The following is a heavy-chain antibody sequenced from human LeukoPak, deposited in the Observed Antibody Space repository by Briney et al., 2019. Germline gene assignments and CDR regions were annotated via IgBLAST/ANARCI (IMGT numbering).Heavy chain of an antibody. D-gene: IGHD3-3*01. CDR2: IYYSGST. V-gene: IGHV4-59*01. CDR1: GGSISSYY. Sequence: SETLSLTCTVSGGSISSYYWSWIRQPPGKGLEWIGYIYYSGSTNYNPSLKSRVTISVDTSRNQFSLKLSSVTAADTAVYYCAAVRANTIFGVVIGSYFQHWGQGTLVTVSS. J-gene: IGHJ1*01. CDR3: AAVRANTIFGVVIGSYFQH.